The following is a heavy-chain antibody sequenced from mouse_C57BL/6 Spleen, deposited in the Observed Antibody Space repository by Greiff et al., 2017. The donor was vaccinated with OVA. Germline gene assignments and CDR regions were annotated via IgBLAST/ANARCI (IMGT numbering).Heavy chain of an antibody. D-gene: IGHD2-3*01. CDR1: GYTFTSYW. V-gene: IGHV1-7*01. CDR2: INPSSGYT. J-gene: IGHJ2*01. CDR3: ARRYDGYYVYFDY. Sequence: VQLQQSGAELAKPGASVKLSCKASGYTFTSYWMHWVKQRPGQGLEWIGYINPSSGYTKYNQKFKDKATLTADKSSSTAYMQLSSLIYEDSAVYYCARRYDGYYVYFDYWGQGTTLTVSS.